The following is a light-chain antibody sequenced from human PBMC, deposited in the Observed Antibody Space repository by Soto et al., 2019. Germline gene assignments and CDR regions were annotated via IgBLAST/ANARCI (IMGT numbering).Light chain of an antibody. J-gene: IGLJ3*02. CDR1: SSNIGYNA. Sequence: QSVLTQPPSASGTPGQRVTLSCSGSSSNIGYNAVNWYQQLPGKDPKLLMHGNSQRPSGVPDRFSGSKSGTSASLAIIGLRTEDEADYDCSAWDDSLSGVVFGGGTKLTVL. V-gene: IGLV1-47*02. CDR3: SAWDDSLSGVV. CDR2: GNS.